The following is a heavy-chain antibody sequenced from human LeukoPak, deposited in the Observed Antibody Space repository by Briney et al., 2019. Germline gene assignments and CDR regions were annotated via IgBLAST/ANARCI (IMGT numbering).Heavy chain of an antibody. J-gene: IGHJ4*02. CDR2: ISNSGGNT. D-gene: IGHD4-17*01. Sequence: GGSLRLSCAASGFTFSSQAMNWVRQAPGKGREGGSGISNSGGNTYYADSVKGRFTISRDNSKTSQYLQKNSLSAEDTAVYYCAKDLYGDYDFDHWGQGTLVTVSS. CDR1: GFTFSSQA. V-gene: IGHV3-23*01. CDR3: AKDLYGDYDFDH.